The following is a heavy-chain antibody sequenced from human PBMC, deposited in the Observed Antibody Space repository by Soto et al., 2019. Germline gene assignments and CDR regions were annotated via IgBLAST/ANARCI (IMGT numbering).Heavy chain of an antibody. D-gene: IGHD3-22*01. CDR2: IYPGDSDT. J-gene: IGHJ5*02. V-gene: IGHV5-51*01. CDR1: GYSFTSYW. Sequence: GESLKISCKGSGYSFTSYWIGWVRQMPGKGLEWMGIIYPGDSDTRYSPSFQGQVTISADKSISTAYLQWSSLKASDTAMYYCARRCDSGGPREGGNWFDPWGQGTLVTVS. CDR3: ARRCDSGGPREGGNWFDP.